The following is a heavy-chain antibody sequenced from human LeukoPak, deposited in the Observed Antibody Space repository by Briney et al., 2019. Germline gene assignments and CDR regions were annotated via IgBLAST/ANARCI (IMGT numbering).Heavy chain of an antibody. CDR1: GGTFSSYA. D-gene: IGHD2-2*01. J-gene: IGHJ4*02. CDR2: IIPILGIA. CDR3: ARGYCSSTSCYHFDY. V-gene: IGHV1-69*04. Sequence: SVKVSCKASGGTFSSYAISWVRQAPGQGLEWMGRIIPILGIANYAQKFQGRVTITADESTSTAYMELSSLRSEDTAVYYCARGYCSSTSCYHFDYWGQGTLVTVSS.